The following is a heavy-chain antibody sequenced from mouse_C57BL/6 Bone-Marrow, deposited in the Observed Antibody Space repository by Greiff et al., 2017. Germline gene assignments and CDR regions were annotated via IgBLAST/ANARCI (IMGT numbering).Heavy chain of an antibody. Sequence: VQLQQSGPGLVQPSQSLYITCTVSGFSLTSYGVHWVRQSPGKGLEWLGVIWSGGSTDDNAAFISRLSISKDNSKSQVFFKMNSLQADDTAIYYCARGLNWGYFDYWGQGTTLTVSS. D-gene: IGHD4-1*01. CDR3: ARGLNWGYFDY. CDR1: GFSLTSYG. V-gene: IGHV2-2*01. J-gene: IGHJ2*01. CDR2: IWSGGST.